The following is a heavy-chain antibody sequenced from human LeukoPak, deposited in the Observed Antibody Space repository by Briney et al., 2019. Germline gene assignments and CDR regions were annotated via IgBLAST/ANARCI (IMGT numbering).Heavy chain of an antibody. D-gene: IGHD6-6*01. CDR2: INPNSGGT. J-gene: IGHJ4*02. Sequence: ASVKVSCKASGYTFTGNYMHWVRQAPGQGLEWMGWINPNSGGTNYAQKFQGRVTMTRDTSISTAYMELSGLRSDDTAVYYCARRYSDSSEGFDYWGQGTLVTVSS. CDR3: ARRYSDSSEGFDY. CDR1: GYTFTGNY. V-gene: IGHV1-2*02.